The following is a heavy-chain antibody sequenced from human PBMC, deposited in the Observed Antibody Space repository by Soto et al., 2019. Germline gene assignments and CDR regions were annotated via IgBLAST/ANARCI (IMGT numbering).Heavy chain of an antibody. CDR2: LYHTGNT. CDR3: ARFRGTAVLDF. Sequence: SETLSLTCAVSGGSISSGGYSWSWIRQPPGKGLEWIGYLYHTGNTYYNPSLESRVTISVDRSKNQFSLELPSVTAADTAVYYCARFRGTAVLDFWGQGTLVTVSS. D-gene: IGHD2-21*02. CDR1: GGSISSGGYS. J-gene: IGHJ4*02. V-gene: IGHV4-30-2*01.